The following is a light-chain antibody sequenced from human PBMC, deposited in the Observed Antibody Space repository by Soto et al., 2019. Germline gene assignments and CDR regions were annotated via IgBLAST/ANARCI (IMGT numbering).Light chain of an antibody. V-gene: IGLV1-36*01. CDR2: FDD. CDR3: AAWDDRLEGVV. J-gene: IGLJ3*02. Sequence: QSVLTQPPSVSAAPRQRVTISCSGSTSNIGNNAVSWYQQVPGEAPKLLIYFDDLLPSGVSDRFSGSKSGTSASLAISGLQSDDEADYYCAAWDDRLEGVVFGGGTKVTVL. CDR1: TSNIGNNA.